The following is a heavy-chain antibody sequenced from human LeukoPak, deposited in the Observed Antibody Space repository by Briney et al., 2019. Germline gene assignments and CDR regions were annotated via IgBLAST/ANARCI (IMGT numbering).Heavy chain of an antibody. CDR2: INPNSGGT. J-gene: IGHJ6*02. V-gene: IGHV1-2*06. CDR1: GYTFTGYY. CDR3: ARGGSYYSAPYYYYGMDV. Sequence: ASVKVSYKASGYTFTGYYMHWVRQAPGQGLEWMGRINPNSGGTNYAQKFQGRVTMTRDTSIGTAYMELSRLRSDDTAVYYCARGGSYYSAPYYYYGMDVWGQGTTVTVSS. D-gene: IGHD3-10*01.